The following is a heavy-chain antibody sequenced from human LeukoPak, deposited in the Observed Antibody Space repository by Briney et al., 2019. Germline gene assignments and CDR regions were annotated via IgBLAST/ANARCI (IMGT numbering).Heavy chain of an antibody. D-gene: IGHD2-15*01. Sequence: GASVKVSCKASGYTFTNYYMHWVRQAPGQGLEWMGLINPSGGSTSYAEKFQGRVIMTRDMSTTTDYMELSSLRSEDTAVYYCARDNKPWCSGGSCPGDVWGKGTTVTVSS. CDR3: ARDNKPWCSGGSCPGDV. J-gene: IGHJ6*04. CDR1: GYTFTNYY. V-gene: IGHV1-46*01. CDR2: INPSGGST.